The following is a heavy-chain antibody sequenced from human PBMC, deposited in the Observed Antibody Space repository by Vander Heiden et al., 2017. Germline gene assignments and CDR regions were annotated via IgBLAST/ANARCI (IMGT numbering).Heavy chain of an antibody. CDR3: ARVLGYGVRGLLRFDP. V-gene: IGHV3-11*01. Sequence: QVRLVESVGGLAKPGGSLRHSCAASGFTFGDYFMGLIRQGPGKGLGWVSYISSSGSTIYYADSVKGRFTISRDNAKNSLYRQRNSLRAEDTAVYYWARVLGYGVRGLLRFDPWGQGTLVTVSS. D-gene: IGHD3-10*01. J-gene: IGHJ5*02. CDR2: ISSSGSTI. CDR1: GFTFGDYF.